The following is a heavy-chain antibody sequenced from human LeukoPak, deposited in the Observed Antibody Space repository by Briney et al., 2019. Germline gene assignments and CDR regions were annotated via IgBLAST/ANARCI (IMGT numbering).Heavy chain of an antibody. CDR1: GYTFINYY. CDR3: ARGQSSSWYSHYYYYMDV. V-gene: IGHV1-46*01. J-gene: IGHJ6*03. Sequence: ASVKVSCKASGYTFINYYMHWVRQAPGQGLEWMGIINPSGGTTSYAQNFQGRVTMTRDTSTSTVYMELSSLRSEDTAVYYCARGQSSSWYSHYYYYMDVWGKGTTVTVSS. CDR2: INPSGGTT. D-gene: IGHD6-13*01.